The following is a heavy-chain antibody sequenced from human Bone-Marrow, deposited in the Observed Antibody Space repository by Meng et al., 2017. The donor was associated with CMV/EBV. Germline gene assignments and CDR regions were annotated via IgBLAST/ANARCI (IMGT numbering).Heavy chain of an antibody. CDR3: ARSPQTFYGMDV. Sequence: GGSLRLSCAASGFTFSSYSMNWVRQAPGKGLEWVSSISSSSSYIYYADSVKGRFTISRDNAKNSLYLQMNSLRAEDTAVYYCARSPQTFYGMDVWGQGTTVTVSS. CDR1: GFTFSSYS. J-gene: IGHJ6*02. V-gene: IGHV3-21*01. CDR2: ISSSSSYI.